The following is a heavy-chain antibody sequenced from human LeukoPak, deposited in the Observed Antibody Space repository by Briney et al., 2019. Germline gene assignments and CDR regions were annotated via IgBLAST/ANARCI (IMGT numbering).Heavy chain of an antibody. CDR2: ISSSSSYI. V-gene: IGHV3-21*01. D-gene: IGHD2-2*01. Sequence: GGPLRLSCAASGFTFSSYSMNWVRQAPGKGLEWVSSISSSSSYIYYADSVKGRFTISRDNAKNSLYLQMNSLRAEDTAVYYCARWEGYCSSTSCQVGYWGQGTLVTVSS. CDR3: ARWEGYCSSTSCQVGY. CDR1: GFTFSSYS. J-gene: IGHJ4*02.